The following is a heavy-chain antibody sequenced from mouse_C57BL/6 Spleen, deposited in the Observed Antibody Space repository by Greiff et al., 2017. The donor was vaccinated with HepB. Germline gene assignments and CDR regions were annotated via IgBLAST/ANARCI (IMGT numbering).Heavy chain of an antibody. V-gene: IGHV1-50*01. Sequence: VQLQQPGAELVKPGASVKLSCKASGYTFTSYWMQWVKQRPGQGLEWIGEIDPSDSYTNYNQKFKGKATLTVDTSSSTAYMQLSSLTSEDSAVYYCARPLTGRTWFAYWGQGTLVTVSA. CDR3: ARPLTGRTWFAY. CDR1: GYTFTSYW. D-gene: IGHD4-1*01. CDR2: IDPSDSYT. J-gene: IGHJ3*01.